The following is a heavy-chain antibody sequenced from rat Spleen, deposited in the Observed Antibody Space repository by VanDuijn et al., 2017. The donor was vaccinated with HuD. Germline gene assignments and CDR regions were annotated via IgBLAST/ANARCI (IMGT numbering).Heavy chain of an antibody. CDR2: ISYDGTSA. D-gene: IGHD1-11*01. CDR3: ARDAYGGYSVGFAY. J-gene: IGHJ3*01. Sequence: EVQLVESDGGLVQHGKSLKLSCAASGFTFSDYYMAWVRQAPTKGLEWVATISYDGTSAYYRDSVKGRFTISRDNAKSTLYLQMDSLRSEDTATYYCARDAYGGYSVGFAYWGQGTLVTVSS. CDR1: GFTFSDYY. V-gene: IGHV5-29*01.